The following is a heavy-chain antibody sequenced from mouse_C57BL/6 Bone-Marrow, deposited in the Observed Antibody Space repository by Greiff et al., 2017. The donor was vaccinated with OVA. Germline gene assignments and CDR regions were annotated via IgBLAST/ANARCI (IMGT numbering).Heavy chain of an antibody. CDR3: ARGVLLRDYAMDY. J-gene: IGHJ4*01. Sequence: QVQLQQPGAELVRPGSSVKLSCKASGYTFTSYWMDWVKQRPGQGLEWIGNIYPSDSETHYNQKFKDKATLTVDKSSSTAYMQLSSLTSEDSAVYYCARGVLLRDYAMDYWGQGTSVTVSS. CDR2: IYPSDSET. V-gene: IGHV1-61*01. CDR1: GYTFTSYW. D-gene: IGHD1-1*01.